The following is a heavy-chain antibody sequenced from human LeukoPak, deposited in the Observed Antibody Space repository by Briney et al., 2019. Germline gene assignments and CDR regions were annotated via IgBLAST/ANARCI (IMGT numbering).Heavy chain of an antibody. D-gene: IGHD6-13*01. V-gene: IGHV4-34*01. J-gene: IGHJ5*02. CDR1: GGSFSGYY. CDR3: ARGHGVAAAVRGWFDP. Sequence: SETLSLTCAVYGGSFSGYYWSWIRQPPGKGLEWIGEINHSGSTNYNPSLKSRVTISVDTSKNQFSLKLSSVTAADTAVYYCARGHGVAAAVRGWFDPWGQGTLVTVSS. CDR2: INHSGST.